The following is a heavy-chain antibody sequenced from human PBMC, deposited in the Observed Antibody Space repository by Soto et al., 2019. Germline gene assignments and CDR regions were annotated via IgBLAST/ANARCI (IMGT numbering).Heavy chain of an antibody. Sequence: QVQLVQSGAEVRKPGSSVKVSCKISGGTFTNYVISWLRQAPGQGLEWMGGLIPIFGAANLAQKFQGRVTITADESKRTVNMELSSLTSEDTAVYYCARGRSSPNFDPWGQGTLVTVSS. D-gene: IGHD6-6*01. CDR3: ARGRSSPNFDP. J-gene: IGHJ5*02. CDR1: GGTFTNYV. CDR2: LIPIFGAA. V-gene: IGHV1-69*01.